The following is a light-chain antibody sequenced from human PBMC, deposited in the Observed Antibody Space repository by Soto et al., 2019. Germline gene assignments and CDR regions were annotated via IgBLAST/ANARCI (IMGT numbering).Light chain of an antibody. CDR1: SSDIGLYNY. CDR3: SSFLNRITPL. CDR2: ELS. J-gene: IGLJ1*01. V-gene: IGLV2-14*01. Sequence: SALTQPYSVSEYPGQSLTMSCTGKSSDIGLYNYVYWYLYHPGNAPKLMLYELSYQPSGVCLRFSGSTSGNTACLTIPGLQHEEEAEYARSSFLNRITPLFGSGT.